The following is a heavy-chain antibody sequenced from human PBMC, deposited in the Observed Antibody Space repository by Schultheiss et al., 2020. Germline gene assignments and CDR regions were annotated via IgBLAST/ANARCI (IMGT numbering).Heavy chain of an antibody. CDR2: INHSGST. V-gene: IGHV4-39*07. CDR1: GGSISSGDYY. Sequence: SETLSLTCTVSGGSISSGDYYWSWIRQPPGKGLEWIGEINHSGSTNYNPSLKSRVTISVDTSKNQFSLKLSSVTAADTAVYYCARGRAESYDSSGYLDYWGQGTLVTVSS. D-gene: IGHD3-22*01. CDR3: ARGRAESYDSSGYLDY. J-gene: IGHJ4*02.